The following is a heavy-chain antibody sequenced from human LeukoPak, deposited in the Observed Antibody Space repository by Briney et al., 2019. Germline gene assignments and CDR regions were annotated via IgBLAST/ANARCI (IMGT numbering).Heavy chain of an antibody. Sequence: SSETLSLTCTVSGGSISSNYWSWIRQPAGQGLEWIGRIYTSGSSNYNPSLRSRVTMSVDTSKNQFSLKLSSVTAADTAVYYCARDLNRGCSSASCHSPFDYWGQGTLVTVSS. CDR1: GGSISSNY. CDR2: IYTSGSS. CDR3: ARDLNRGCSSASCHSPFDY. J-gene: IGHJ4*02. D-gene: IGHD2-2*01. V-gene: IGHV4-4*07.